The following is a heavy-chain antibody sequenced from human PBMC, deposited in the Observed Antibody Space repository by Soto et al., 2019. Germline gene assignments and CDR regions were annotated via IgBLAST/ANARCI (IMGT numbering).Heavy chain of an antibody. V-gene: IGHV1-69*12. CDR2: IIPIFGTA. J-gene: IGHJ6*02. CDR3: ATPGLPNYYYYGMDV. Sequence: QVQLVQSGAEVKKPGSSVKVSCKASGGTFSSYAISWVRQAPGQGLEWMGGIIPIFGTADYAQKFQGRVTITADASTTKAYMALSSLRSEDKAVYYCATPGLPNYYYYGMDVWGQGTTVTVSS. CDR1: GGTFSSYA. D-gene: IGHD5-18*01.